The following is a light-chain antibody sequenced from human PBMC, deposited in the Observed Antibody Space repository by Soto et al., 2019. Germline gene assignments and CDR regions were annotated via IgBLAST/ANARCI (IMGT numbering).Light chain of an antibody. Sequence: QSALTQPRSVSGSPGQSVTISCTGTGSDVGGYNYVSWYQQHPGKAPKLMIFDVTTRPSGVPDRLSGSKSGNTASLTISGLQAEDEADYYCCSYVSTYAYVFGTGTKVTVL. CDR3: CSYVSTYAYV. J-gene: IGLJ1*01. CDR2: DVT. V-gene: IGLV2-11*01. CDR1: GSDVGGYNY.